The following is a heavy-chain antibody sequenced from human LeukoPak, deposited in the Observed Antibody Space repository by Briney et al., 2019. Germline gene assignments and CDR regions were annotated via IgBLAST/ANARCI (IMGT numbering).Heavy chain of an antibody. CDR1: GGSISSSSYY. D-gene: IGHD3-3*01. Sequence: SETLSLTCTVSGGSISSSSYYWGWIRQPPGKGLEWIGSIYYSGSTYYNPSLKSRLTILVDTSKNQFTLKLKSVTAADTAVYYCARKGLRLLDWLSEYFFDYWGQGNLVTVSS. CDR2: IYYSGST. J-gene: IGHJ4*02. V-gene: IGHV4-39*01. CDR3: ARKGLRLLDWLSEYFFDY.